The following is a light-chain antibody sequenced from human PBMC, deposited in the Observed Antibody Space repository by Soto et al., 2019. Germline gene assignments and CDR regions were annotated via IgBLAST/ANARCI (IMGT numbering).Light chain of an antibody. Sequence: QYALTQPASVYGYPGQSITISCTGTSSDVGNYNLVSWYQQHPGKAPKLMIYEGTKRPSGVSNRFSGSKSGNTASLTISGLQAEDEADYYCCSYAGSSTLIFGGGTKLTVL. J-gene: IGLJ2*01. CDR1: SSDVGNYNL. V-gene: IGLV2-23*01. CDR3: CSYAGSSTLI. CDR2: EGT.